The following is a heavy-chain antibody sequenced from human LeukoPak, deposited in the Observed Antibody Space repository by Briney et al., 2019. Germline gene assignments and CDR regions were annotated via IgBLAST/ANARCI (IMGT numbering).Heavy chain of an antibody. D-gene: IGHD6-19*01. CDR3: ARHRGYSSGLFEY. J-gene: IGHJ4*02. CDR1: GGSISSFY. CDR2: IYYSGSS. V-gene: IGHV4-59*08. Sequence: SETPSLTCTVSGGSISSFYWNWIRQPPGKGLEWLGYIYYSGSSNYNPSLKSRITISVDTSKNQFSLNLSSVTAADTAVYYCARHRGYSSGLFEYWGQGTLVTVSS.